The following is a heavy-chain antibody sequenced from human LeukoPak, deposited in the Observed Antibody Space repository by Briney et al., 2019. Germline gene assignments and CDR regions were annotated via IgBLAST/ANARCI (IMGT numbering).Heavy chain of an antibody. CDR3: ARVWSSGWEGTFDI. CDR2: IYYSGST. D-gene: IGHD6-19*01. J-gene: IGHJ3*02. V-gene: IGHV4-59*08. CDR1: GGSIRSYY. Sequence: SETLSLTCTVSGGSIRSYYWSWIRQPPGKGLEWMGYIYYSGSTNYNPSLKSRVTISVDTSKNQFSLKLSSVTAADTAVYYCARVWSSGWEGTFDIWGQGTMVTVSS.